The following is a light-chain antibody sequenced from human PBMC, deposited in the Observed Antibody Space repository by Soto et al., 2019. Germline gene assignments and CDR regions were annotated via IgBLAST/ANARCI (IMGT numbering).Light chain of an antibody. CDR3: SSRTSINTLV. CDR2: DVT. CDR1: SSDVGGFNS. J-gene: IGLJ1*01. V-gene: IGLV2-14*01. Sequence: QSALTQPASVSGSSGQSITVSCSGTSSDVGGFNSVSWYQQHAGKAPKLLIYDVTIRPLGVVYRFSGSKSGNTASLTISGLQAEDEADYYCSSRTSINTLVFGTGTKVTVL.